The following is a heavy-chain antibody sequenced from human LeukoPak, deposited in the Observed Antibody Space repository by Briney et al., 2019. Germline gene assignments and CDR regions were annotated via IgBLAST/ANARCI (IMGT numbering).Heavy chain of an antibody. J-gene: IGHJ4*02. D-gene: IGHD6-19*01. Sequence: PGGSLRLSCAAAAFTFSSYAMSCVRQDPGKGLEWVSAISGSGGSTYYADSVKGRFTISRDNSKNTLYLQMNSLRAEDTAVYYCAKDPRFQPWLVFDYWGQGTLVTVSS. CDR3: AKDPRFQPWLVFDY. CDR1: AFTFSSYA. V-gene: IGHV3-23*01. CDR2: ISGSGGST.